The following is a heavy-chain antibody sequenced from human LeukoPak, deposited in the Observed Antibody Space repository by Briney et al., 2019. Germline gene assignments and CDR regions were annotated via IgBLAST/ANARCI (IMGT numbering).Heavy chain of an antibody. D-gene: IGHD1-26*01. V-gene: IGHV3-7*01. CDR3: ARVQWELRGVGSYFEY. Sequence: PGGSLRLSCAASGFTFGSYWMSWVRQAPGKGLEWVANIKPDGSEKYYVDSVKGRFTISRGNAKNSLYLQMNSLRAEDTAVYYCARVQWELRGVGSYFEYWGQGALVTVSS. CDR1: GFTFGSYW. CDR2: IKPDGSEK. J-gene: IGHJ4*02.